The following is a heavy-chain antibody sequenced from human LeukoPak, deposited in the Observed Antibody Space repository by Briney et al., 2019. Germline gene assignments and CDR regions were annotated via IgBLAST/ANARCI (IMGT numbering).Heavy chain of an antibody. V-gene: IGHV3-23*01. CDR1: GFTFSGYA. Sequence: GGSLRLSCAASGFTFSGYAMMWVRQPPGKGPEWVSAIRGGGCSAFYADSVKGRFTISRDNSKYTLFLQMNSLRAEDTAAYYCARDPNGDYIGAFDMWGPGTMVTVSS. CDR2: IRGGGCSA. J-gene: IGHJ3*02. D-gene: IGHD4-17*01. CDR3: ARDPNGDYIGAFDM.